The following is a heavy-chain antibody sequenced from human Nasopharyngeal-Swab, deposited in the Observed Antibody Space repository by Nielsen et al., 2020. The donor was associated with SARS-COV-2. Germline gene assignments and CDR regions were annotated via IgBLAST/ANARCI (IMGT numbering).Heavy chain of an antibody. D-gene: IGHD6-13*01. Sequence: WIRQPPGKGLEWTGSIYYSGSTYYNPSLKSRATISVDTSKNQFSLKLSSVTAADTAVYYCARWRIAAAGNNWFDPWGQGTLVTVSS. V-gene: IGHV4-39*01. CDR3: ARWRIAAAGNNWFDP. J-gene: IGHJ5*02. CDR2: IYYSGST.